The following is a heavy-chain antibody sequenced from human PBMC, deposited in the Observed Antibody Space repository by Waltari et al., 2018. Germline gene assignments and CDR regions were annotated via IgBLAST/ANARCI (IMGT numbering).Heavy chain of an antibody. CDR3: ARGLLLTGYYKNAFDI. V-gene: IGHV4-39*07. J-gene: IGHJ3*02. CDR1: GGTISSSSYY. Sequence: QLQLQESGPGLVKPSETLSLTCTVSGGTISSSSYYWGWIRQPPGKGLEWIGSIYYSGSTYYNPSLKSRVTISVDTSKNQFSLKLSSVTAADTAVYYCARGLLLTGYYKNAFDIWGQGTMVTVSS. CDR2: IYYSGST. D-gene: IGHD3-9*01.